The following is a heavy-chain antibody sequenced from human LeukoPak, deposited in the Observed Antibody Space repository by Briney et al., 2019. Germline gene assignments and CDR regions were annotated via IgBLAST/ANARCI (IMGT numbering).Heavy chain of an antibody. D-gene: IGHD3-3*01. CDR3: ARRPQTTYDFWSGYYTSRDY. V-gene: IGHV1-8*02. Sequence: ASVKVSCKASGYTFTGYYMHWVRQAPGQGLEWMGWINPNSGNTGYAQKFQGRVTMTRNTSISTAYMELSSLRSEDTAVYYCARRPQTTYDFWSGYYTSRDYWGQGTLVTVSS. J-gene: IGHJ4*02. CDR1: GYTFTGYY. CDR2: INPNSGNT.